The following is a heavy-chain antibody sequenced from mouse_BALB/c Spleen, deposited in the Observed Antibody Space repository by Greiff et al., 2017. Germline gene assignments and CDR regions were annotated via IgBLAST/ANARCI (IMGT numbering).Heavy chain of an antibody. D-gene: IGHD1-1*01. CDR2: ISSGSSTI. J-gene: IGHJ2*01. Sequence: EVQGVESGGGLVQPGGSRKLSCAASGFTFSSFGMHWVRQAPEKGLEWVAYISSGSSTIYYADTVKGRFTISRDNPKNTLFLQMTSLRSEDTAMYYCAGEGYGSDYGGQGTTLTVSS. CDR3: AGEGYGSDY. V-gene: IGHV5-17*02. CDR1: GFTFSSFG.